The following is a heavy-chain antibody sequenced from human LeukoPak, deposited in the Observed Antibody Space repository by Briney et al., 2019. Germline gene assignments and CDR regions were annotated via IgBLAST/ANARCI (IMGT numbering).Heavy chain of an antibody. CDR3: ARADTAMVTIDY. Sequence: SETLSLTCAVYGGSFSGYYWSWIRQPPGKGLEWIGEINHSGSTNYNPSLKSRVTISVDTSKNQFSLKLSSVTAADTAVYYCARADTAMVTIDYWGQGTLVTVSS. V-gene: IGHV4-34*01. J-gene: IGHJ4*02. CDR1: GGSFSGYY. CDR2: INHSGST. D-gene: IGHD5-18*01.